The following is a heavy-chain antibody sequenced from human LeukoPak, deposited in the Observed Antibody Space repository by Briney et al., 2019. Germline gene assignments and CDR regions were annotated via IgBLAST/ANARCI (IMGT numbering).Heavy chain of an antibody. CDR3: ARDRGELHLDY. V-gene: IGHV1-69*05. J-gene: IGHJ4*02. CDR1: GGTFSSYA. D-gene: IGHD1-26*01. CDR2: IIPIFGTA. Sequence: SVKVSCKASGGTFSSYAISWVRQAPGQGLEWMGGIIPIFGTANYAQKLQGRVTMTTDTSTSTAYMELRSLRSDDTAVYYCARDRGELHLDYWGQGTLVTVSS.